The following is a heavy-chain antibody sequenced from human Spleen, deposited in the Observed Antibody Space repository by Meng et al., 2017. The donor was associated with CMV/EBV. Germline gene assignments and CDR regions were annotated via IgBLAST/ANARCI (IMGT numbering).Heavy chain of an antibody. Sequence: SCSTYYWTWIRQAPGEGLEWIGEVNHSGGTNYNPSLKSRVTISIDTSKSQFSLKLRSATAADTAVYFCARGPQVSWLRSRFAAFDIWGQGTMVTVSS. CDR1: SCSTYY. D-gene: IGHD5-12*01. V-gene: IGHV4-34*01. CDR2: VNHSGGT. CDR3: ARGPQVSWLRSRFAAFDI. J-gene: IGHJ3*02.